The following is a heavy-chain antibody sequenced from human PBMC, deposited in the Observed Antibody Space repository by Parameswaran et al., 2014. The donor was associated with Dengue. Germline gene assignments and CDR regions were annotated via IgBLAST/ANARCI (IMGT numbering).Heavy chain of an antibody. V-gene: IGHV4-34*01. Sequence: RWIRQPPGKGLEWIGEINHSGSTNYNPSLKSRVTISVDTSKNQFSLKLSSVTAADTAVYYCARCVPINYYYYGMDVWGQGTTVTVSS. J-gene: IGHJ6*02. CDR3: ARCVPINYYYYGMDV. CDR2: INHSGST.